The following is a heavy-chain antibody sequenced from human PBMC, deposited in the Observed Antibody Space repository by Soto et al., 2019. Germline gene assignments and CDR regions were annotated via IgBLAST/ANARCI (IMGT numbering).Heavy chain of an antibody. J-gene: IGHJ6*02. V-gene: IGHV3-7*01. CDR3: ATDSGSYSGYSYYAMDV. CDR2: IKQDGSQK. Sequence: PGGSLRLSCAASGLTFSSYWMSWVRQAPGKGLEWVANIKQDGSQKYYVDSVKGRFTITRDNAKNSLYLQMNSLRAEDTAVYYCATDSGSYSGYSYYAMDVWGQGTTVTVSS. D-gene: IGHD1-26*01. CDR1: GLTFSSYW.